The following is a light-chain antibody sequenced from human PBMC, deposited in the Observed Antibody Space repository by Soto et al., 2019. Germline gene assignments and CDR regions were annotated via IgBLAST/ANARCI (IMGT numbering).Light chain of an antibody. V-gene: IGKV3-20*01. CDR2: GAS. J-gene: IGKJ1*01. CDR3: QHYNSYSEA. Sequence: EIVLTQSPGPLSLSPGERATLSCRASQSVSSSYLAWYQQKPGQAPRLLIYGASNRATGIPDRFSGSGSGTDFTLTISSLQPDDFATYYCQHYNSYSEAFGQGTKVDIK. CDR1: QSVSSSY.